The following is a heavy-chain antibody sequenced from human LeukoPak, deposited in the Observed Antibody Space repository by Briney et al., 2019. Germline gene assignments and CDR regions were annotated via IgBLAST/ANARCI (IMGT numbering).Heavy chain of an antibody. V-gene: IGHV4-39*07. J-gene: IGHJ6*03. CDR3: ARETSQKGAHYMDV. Sequence: SETLSLTCTVSGVSISSSNSYWGWIRQPPGKGLEWIGSIYYSGNTYYNASLKSRVTISVDTSKKQFSLKLTSVTVADTAVYYCARETSQKGAHYMDVWGKGTTVTISS. CDR2: IYYSGNT. CDR1: GVSISSSNSY. D-gene: IGHD3-16*01.